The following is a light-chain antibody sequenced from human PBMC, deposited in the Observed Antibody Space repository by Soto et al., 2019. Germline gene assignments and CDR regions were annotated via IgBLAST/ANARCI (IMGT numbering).Light chain of an antibody. J-gene: IGKJ1*01. CDR1: QSVSSN. Sequence: EIVMTQSPATLSVSPGERATLSCSASQSVSSNLAWYQQKPGQAPRLLIYGASSRATGIPDRFSGSGSGTDFTLTISRLAPEDFAVYYCQQYGSSPETFGQGTKVDTK. CDR3: QQYGSSPET. V-gene: IGKV3-20*01. CDR2: GAS.